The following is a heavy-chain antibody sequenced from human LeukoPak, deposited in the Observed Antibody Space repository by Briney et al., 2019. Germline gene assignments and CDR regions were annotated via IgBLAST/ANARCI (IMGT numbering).Heavy chain of an antibody. CDR3: ARGRTGDY. CDR2: INHSGST. CDR1: GGSFSGYY. V-gene: IGHV4-34*01. J-gene: IGHJ4*02. D-gene: IGHD7-27*01. Sequence: KPSETLSLTCAVYGGSFSGYYWSWIRQPPGKGLEWIGEINHSGSTNYNPSLKGRVTISVDTSKNQFSLKLSSVTAADTAVYYCARGRTGDYWGQGTLVTVSS.